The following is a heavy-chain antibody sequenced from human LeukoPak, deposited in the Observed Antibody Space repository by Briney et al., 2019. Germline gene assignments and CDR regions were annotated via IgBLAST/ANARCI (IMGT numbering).Heavy chain of an antibody. CDR1: KFTFSNYG. CDR3: ARDWGETGTSFDP. D-gene: IGHD1-7*01. V-gene: IGHV3-30*03. Sequence: GGSLRLSCTASKFTFSNYGMQWVRQAPGKGLEWVAVVSSDGGTKYYADSVKGRFTISRDNAKNSLYLQMNSLRAEDTAVYYCARDWGETGTSFDPWGQGTLVTVSS. J-gene: IGHJ5*02. CDR2: VSSDGGTK.